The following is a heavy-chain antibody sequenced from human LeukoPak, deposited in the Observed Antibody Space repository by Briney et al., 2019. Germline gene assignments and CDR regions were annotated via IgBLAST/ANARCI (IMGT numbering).Heavy chain of an antibody. J-gene: IGHJ5*02. CDR3: AQSMVRGARGWFDP. Sequence: SETLSLTCTVSGYSISSGYYWGWIRQPPGKGLEWIGEINHSGSTNYNPSLKSRVTISVDTSKNQFSLKLSSVTAADTAVYYCAQSMVRGARGWFDPWGQGTLVTVSS. D-gene: IGHD3-10*01. CDR2: INHSGST. CDR1: GYSISSGYY. V-gene: IGHV4-38-2*02.